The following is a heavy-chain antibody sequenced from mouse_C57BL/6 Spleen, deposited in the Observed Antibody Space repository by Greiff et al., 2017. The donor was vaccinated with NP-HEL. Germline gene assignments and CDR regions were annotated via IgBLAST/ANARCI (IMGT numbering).Heavy chain of an antibody. CDR3: ASLSLRQAPYWYFDV. D-gene: IGHD2-4*01. J-gene: IGHJ1*03. CDR1: GFTFTDYY. Sequence: EVKLMESGGGLVQPGGSLSLSCAASGFTFTDYYMSWVRQPPGKALEWLGFIRNKANGYTTEYSASVKGRFTISRDNSQSILYLQMNALRAEDSATYYCASLSLRQAPYWYFDVWGTGTTVTVSS. CDR2: IRNKANGYTT. V-gene: IGHV7-3*01.